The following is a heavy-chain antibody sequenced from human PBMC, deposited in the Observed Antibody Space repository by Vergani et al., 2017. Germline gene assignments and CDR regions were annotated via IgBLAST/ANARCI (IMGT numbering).Heavy chain of an antibody. J-gene: IGHJ6*03. CDR1: GGSFTSYH. CDR2: IDHTGRP. D-gene: IGHD4-11*01. CDR3: AGVKTGTNRHLYYYYYMDV. V-gene: IGHV4-34*01. Sequence: QVQLQQWGGGLLKPSETLSLTCVVNGGSFTSYHWTWIRQSPGEGLEWVGDIDHTGRPDYNPSLKSRLTMSVDKSRNQFSLTLNSVTATDTAIYFCAGVKTGTNRHLYYYYYMDVGGQGTAVTVS.